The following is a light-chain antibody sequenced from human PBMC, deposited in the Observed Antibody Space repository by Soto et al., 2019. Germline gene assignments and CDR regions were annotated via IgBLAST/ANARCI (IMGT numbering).Light chain of an antibody. CDR2: GAS. CDR3: QQYNNWPPWT. CDR1: QSVSSN. J-gene: IGKJ1*01. V-gene: IGKV3-15*01. Sequence: EIVMTQSPATLSVSPGERATLSCRASQSVSSNLAWYQQKPGQAPRLLIYGASTRATGIPARFSGSGSGTEFTLTISRLQSEDFAVYYCQQYNNWPPWTFGPGTKVEIK.